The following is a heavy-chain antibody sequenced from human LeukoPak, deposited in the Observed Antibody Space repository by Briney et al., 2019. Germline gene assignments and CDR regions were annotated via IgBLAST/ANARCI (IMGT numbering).Heavy chain of an antibody. D-gene: IGHD3-3*01. V-gene: IGHV3-21*01. CDR2: ISGSGAYI. J-gene: IGHJ4*02. CDR1: GFTFTTYT. Sequence: GGSLRLSCAASGFTFTTYTMNWVRQAPGKGLEWVSSISGSGAYIYYADSVKGRFTISRDNAKNSLYLQMNSLRAEDTAVYYCASGPNYSLRFLDLYYFDYWGQGTLVTVSS. CDR3: ASGPNYSLRFLDLYYFDY.